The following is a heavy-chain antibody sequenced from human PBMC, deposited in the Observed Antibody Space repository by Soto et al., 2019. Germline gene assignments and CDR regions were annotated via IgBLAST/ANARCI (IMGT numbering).Heavy chain of an antibody. CDR1: SGSVYTNRAA. CDR2: TYYRSKWYN. D-gene: IGHD6-6*01. J-gene: IGHJ6*04. CDR3: ARDWAARPTSSGIDF. Sequence: PSQTLPITYAISSGSVYTNRAACNWSTPSQKRSLEWLGRTYYRSKWYNDYAVSVKSRITINPDTSKNQFSLQLNSVTPEDTAVYYCARDWAARPTSSGIDFRGKGTTV. V-gene: IGHV6-1*01.